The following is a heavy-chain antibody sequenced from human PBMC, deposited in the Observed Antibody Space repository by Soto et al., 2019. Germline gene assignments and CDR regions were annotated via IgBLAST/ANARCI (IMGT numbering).Heavy chain of an antibody. Sequence: SVKVSCKASGGTFSSYAISWVRQAPGQGLEWMGGIIPIFGTANYAQTFQGRVTIPADQSTSTAYMGLSSLRSEDTAVYYCARVSYPAAIPRRLSAGPFDYWGQGPLVTVSS. V-gene: IGHV1-69*13. D-gene: IGHD2-2*01. J-gene: IGHJ4*02. CDR1: GGTFSSYA. CDR2: IIPIFGTA. CDR3: ARVSYPAAIPRRLSAGPFDY.